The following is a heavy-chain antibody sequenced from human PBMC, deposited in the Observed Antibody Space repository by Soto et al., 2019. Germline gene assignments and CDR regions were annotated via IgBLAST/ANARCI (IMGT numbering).Heavy chain of an antibody. CDR3: AKGRGTNYYYHMDV. CDR1: GFTFNNYA. V-gene: IGHV3-23*01. D-gene: IGHD1-26*01. Sequence: EVQLLESGGGLVQPGGSLRLSCAASGFTFNNYAISWVRQAPGKGLEWVSTITGSGDSAYYADSVKGRFIISRDNSKNTLYMQMHSLGAEDSAIYYCAKGRGTNYYYHMDVWVGGTTVTVSS. J-gene: IGHJ6*03. CDR2: ITGSGDSA.